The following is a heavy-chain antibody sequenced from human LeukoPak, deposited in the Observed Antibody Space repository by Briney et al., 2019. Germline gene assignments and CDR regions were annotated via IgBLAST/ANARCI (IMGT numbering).Heavy chain of an antibody. J-gene: IGHJ4*02. CDR2: INPNSGGT. D-gene: IGHD3-22*01. CDR1: GYTFTSYY. Sequence: ASVKVSCKASGYTFTSYYMHWVRQAPGQGLEWMGWINPNSGGTNYAQKFQGRVTMTRDTSISTAYMELSRLRSDDTAVYYCARGLAIYYYDSSGYYYVYWGQGTLVTVSS. CDR3: ARGLAIYYYDSSGYYYVY. V-gene: IGHV1-2*02.